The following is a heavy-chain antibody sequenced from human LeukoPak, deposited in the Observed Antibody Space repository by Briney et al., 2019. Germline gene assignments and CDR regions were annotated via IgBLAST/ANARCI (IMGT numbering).Heavy chain of an antibody. CDR3: ARDKGSLNP. V-gene: IGHV4-39*07. CDR1: GGSISSSSYY. CDR2: IYYSGST. J-gene: IGHJ5*02. Sequence: SETLSLTCTVSGGSISSSSYYWGWIHQPPGKGLEWIGSIYYSGSTYYNPSLKSRVTISVDTSKNQFSLQLNSVTPEDTAVYYCARDKGSLNPWGQGTLVTVSS.